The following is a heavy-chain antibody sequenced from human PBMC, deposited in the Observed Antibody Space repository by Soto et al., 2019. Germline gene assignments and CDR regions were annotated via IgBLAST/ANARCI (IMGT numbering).Heavy chain of an antibody. CDR1: GYTFTSYG. V-gene: IGHV1-18*01. D-gene: IGHD3-9*01. CDR2: ISAYNGNT. J-gene: IGHJ6*02. CDR3: ARDNYFYDILTGYPLYYYYYGMDV. Sequence: ASVKVSCKASGYTFTSYGISWVRQAPGQGLEWMGWISAYNGNTNYAQKLQGRVTMTTDTSTSTAYMELRSLRSDDTAVYYCARDNYFYDILTGYPLYYYYYGMDVWGQGTTVTVS.